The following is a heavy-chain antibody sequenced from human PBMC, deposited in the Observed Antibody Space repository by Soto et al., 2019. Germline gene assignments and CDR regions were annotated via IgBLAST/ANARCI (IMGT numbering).Heavy chain of an antibody. CDR2: ISNRGDT. Sequence: EVQLVESGGGLVQPGGSLRLSCTASGFIVSDTYVNWVRQAPGKGLEWVSVISNRGDTHYADSVRGRFSIYRDISDNTLHLQMNHRRGEDTAVYYCAREPRYCRGGSCSITGDAYDIWGQGAMVTVSS. D-gene: IGHD2-15*01. CDR1: GFIVSDTY. CDR3: AREPRYCRGGSCSITGDAYDI. J-gene: IGHJ3*02. V-gene: IGHV3-66*01.